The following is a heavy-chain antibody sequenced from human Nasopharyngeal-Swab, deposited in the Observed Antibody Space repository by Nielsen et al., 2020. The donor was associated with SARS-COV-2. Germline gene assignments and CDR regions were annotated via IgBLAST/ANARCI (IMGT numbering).Heavy chain of an antibody. V-gene: IGHV1-69*01. D-gene: IGHD2-2*01. J-gene: IGHJ6*03. CDR2: IIPIFGTA. CDR3: ARNRLPYCSSTSCSYYYMDV. Sequence: WMQQGNGKELKGMGGIIPIFGTANYAQKFQGRVTITADESTSTAYMELSSLRSEDTAVYYCARNRLPYCSSTSCSYYYMDVWGEGTTVTVSS.